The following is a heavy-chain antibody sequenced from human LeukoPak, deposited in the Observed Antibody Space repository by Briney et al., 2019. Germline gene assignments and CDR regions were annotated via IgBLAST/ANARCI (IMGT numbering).Heavy chain of an antibody. Sequence: ASVKVSCKASGYTFTGYYMHWVRQAPGQGLEWMGWINPNSGGTNYAQKFQGRVTMTRDTSISTAYMELSRLRSDDTAVYYCATTYGGNLGADYYYYYMDVWGKGTTVTVSS. V-gene: IGHV1-2*02. D-gene: IGHD4-23*01. J-gene: IGHJ6*03. CDR3: ATTYGGNLGADYYYYYMDV. CDR1: GYTFTGYY. CDR2: INPNSGGT.